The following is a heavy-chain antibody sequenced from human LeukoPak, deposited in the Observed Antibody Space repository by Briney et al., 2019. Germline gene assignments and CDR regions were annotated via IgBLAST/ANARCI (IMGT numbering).Heavy chain of an antibody. V-gene: IGHV3-7*01. Sequence: GGSLRLSCAASGFTFSSYWMSWVRQAPGKGLEWVANIKQDGSEKYYVDSVKGRFTISRDNAKNSLYLQMNSLRAEDTAVYYCARSFNTIKITMRGWFDPWGQGTLVTVSS. J-gene: IGHJ5*02. CDR2: IKQDGSEK. D-gene: IGHD3-10*01. CDR3: ARSFNTIKITMRGWFDP. CDR1: GFTFSSYW.